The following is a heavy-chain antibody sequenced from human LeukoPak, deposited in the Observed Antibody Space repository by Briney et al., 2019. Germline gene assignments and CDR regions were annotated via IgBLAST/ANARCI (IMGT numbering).Heavy chain of an antibody. D-gene: IGHD3-10*01. CDR2: LYYSGST. J-gene: IGHJ6*02. CDR1: GGSISSYY. Sequence: PSETLSLTCTVSGGSISSYYWSWIRQPPGKGLEWIGYLYYSGSTNYNPSLKSRVTISVDTSKDQFSLKLSSVTAADTAVYYCARAGYYGSGSYPYYYYGMDVWGQGSTVTVS. CDR3: ARAGYYGSGSYPYYYYGMDV. V-gene: IGHV4-59*01.